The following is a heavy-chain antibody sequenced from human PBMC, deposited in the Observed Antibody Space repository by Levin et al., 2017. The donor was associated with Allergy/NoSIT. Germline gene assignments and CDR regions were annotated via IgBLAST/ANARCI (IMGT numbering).Heavy chain of an antibody. CDR3: TREKRRWNDEDDAFDS. J-gene: IGHJ3*02. Sequence: SSCYESGLRQPPGKGLEWIGYIYYGGNTNYNPSLKSRVTISVDASKNQFSLKVSSVTAADTAVYYCTREKRRWNDEDDAFDSWGQGTMVTVSS. CDR2: IYYGGNT. D-gene: IGHD1-1*01. CDR1: SSCY. V-gene: IGHV4-59*01.